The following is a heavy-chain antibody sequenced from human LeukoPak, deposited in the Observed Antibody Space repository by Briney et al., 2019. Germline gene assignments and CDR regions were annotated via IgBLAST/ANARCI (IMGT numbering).Heavy chain of an antibody. D-gene: IGHD2-8*01. CDR3: TTYCTNGVCYAFDY. Sequence: PGGSLRLSCAASGFTFSNAWMSWVRQAPGKGLEWVGRIKSKTDGGTTDYAVPVKGRFTISRDDSKNTLYLQMNSLKTEDTAVYYCTTYCTNGVCYAFDYWGQGTLVTVSS. CDR2: IKSKTDGGTT. V-gene: IGHV3-15*01. J-gene: IGHJ4*02. CDR1: GFTFSNAW.